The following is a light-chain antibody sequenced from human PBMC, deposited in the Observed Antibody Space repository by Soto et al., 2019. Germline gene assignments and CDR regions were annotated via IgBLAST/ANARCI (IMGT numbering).Light chain of an antibody. J-gene: IGKJ1*01. V-gene: IGKV3-20*01. CDR1: QSVSSSN. Sequence: EIVLTQSPGTLSLSPGDRATLYCRASQSVSSSNLAWYQQKRGQSPRLLIYGASSRATGIPDRFSGSGSGPEFTLTISRLEPEDFAVYFCQHYGSSPCTFGQGTKVAIK. CDR3: QHYGSSPCT. CDR2: GAS.